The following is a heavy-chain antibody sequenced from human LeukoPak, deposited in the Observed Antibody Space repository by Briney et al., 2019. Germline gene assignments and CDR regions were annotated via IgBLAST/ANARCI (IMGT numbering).Heavy chain of an antibody. V-gene: IGHV1-69*13. Sequence: ASVKVSCKSSGGTFSSYAISWMRQAPGQGREWMGGSIPIFATPNYAQKFQGRVTITADESTSTAYMELSSLRSDDTAVYYCASRTYYYDSSGYYYAPFDFWGQGTLVTVSS. J-gene: IGHJ4*02. CDR1: GGTFSSYA. D-gene: IGHD3-22*01. CDR2: SIPIFATP. CDR3: ASRTYYYDSSGYYYAPFDF.